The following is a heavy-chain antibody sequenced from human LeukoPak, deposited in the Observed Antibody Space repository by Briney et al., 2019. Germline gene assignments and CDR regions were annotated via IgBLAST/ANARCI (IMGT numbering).Heavy chain of an antibody. CDR2: PYYNGNT. Sequence: PSETLSLTCTVSGVSTSSSSNYLGWIRQPPGKGLDWIGTPYYNGNTYYNPSLKSRVTMSIDTSKNQFSLRLTSVTAADTAVYYCVRQPGYSYLTTYSYYYMDVWGKGTTVTVSS. J-gene: IGHJ6*03. CDR3: VRQPGYSYLTTYSYYYMDV. V-gene: IGHV4-39*01. CDR1: GVSTSSSSNY. D-gene: IGHD5-18*01.